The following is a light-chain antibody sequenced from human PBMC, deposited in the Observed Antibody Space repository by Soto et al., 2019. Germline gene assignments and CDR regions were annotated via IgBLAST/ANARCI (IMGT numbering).Light chain of an antibody. J-gene: IGLJ2*01. CDR3: QSYDSSLSVA. Sequence: QPVLTQPPSMSGAPGQRVTISCTGSSSNIGAGYDVHWYQQLPGTAPKLLIYGNNNRPSGVPDRFSGSKSGTSASLAITGLQAEDEADYYCQSYDSSLSVAFGGGTKLTVL. V-gene: IGLV1-40*01. CDR1: SSNIGAGYD. CDR2: GNN.